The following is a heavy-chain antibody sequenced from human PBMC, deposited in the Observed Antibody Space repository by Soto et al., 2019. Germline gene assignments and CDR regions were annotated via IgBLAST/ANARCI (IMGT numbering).Heavy chain of an antibody. CDR2: ISSSSSYI. CDR3: AIDPTPLPSRFDP. CDR1: GLTFSSYS. D-gene: IGHD1-26*01. Sequence: GGSLGLSCAASGLTFSSYSMNWFRQAPGKGQEWVSSISSSSSYIYYADSVKGRFTISRDNAKNSLYLQMNSLRAEDTAVYYCAIDPTPLPSRFDPSGQGTLVTVSS. J-gene: IGHJ5*02. V-gene: IGHV3-21*01.